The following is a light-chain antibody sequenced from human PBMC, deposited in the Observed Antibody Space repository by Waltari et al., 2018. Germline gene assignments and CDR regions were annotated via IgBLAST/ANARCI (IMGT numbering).Light chain of an antibody. J-gene: IGKJ3*01. CDR1: QGISSY. CDR2: AAS. V-gene: IGKV1-9*01. CDR3: QQLNSYPPLT. Sequence: DIQLSQSPSFLSASGGDRVTITCRASQGISSYLAWYQQKPGKAPKLLLYAASTLQSGVPSRFSGSGSGTEFTLTISSLQPEDFATYYCQQLNSYPPLTFGPGTKVDIK.